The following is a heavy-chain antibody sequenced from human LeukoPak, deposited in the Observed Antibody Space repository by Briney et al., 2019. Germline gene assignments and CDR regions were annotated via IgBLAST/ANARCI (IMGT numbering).Heavy chain of an antibody. J-gene: IGHJ4*02. CDR1: GFTFSNAW. V-gene: IGHV3-15*01. D-gene: IGHD2-15*01. CDR2: IKSTPDGGTT. Sequence: PGGSLRLSCAASGFTFSNAWMSWVRQAPGKGLEWVGRIKSTPDGGTTDYAAPAKGRFTISRDDSENILYLQMNSLKTEDTAVYYCTTYVCSGGSCYYFDYWGPGTLVTVSS. CDR3: TTYVCSGGSCYYFDY.